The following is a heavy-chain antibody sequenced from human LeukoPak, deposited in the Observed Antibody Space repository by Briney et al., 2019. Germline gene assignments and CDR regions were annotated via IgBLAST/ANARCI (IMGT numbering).Heavy chain of an antibody. J-gene: IGHJ3*02. CDR2: IIPIFGTA. D-gene: IGHD4-17*01. V-gene: IGHV1-69*13. CDR1: GGTFSSYA. Sequence: SVKVSCKASGGTFSSYAISWVRQAPGQGLEWMGGIIPIFGTANYAQKFQGRVTITADESTSTAYMELSSLRSEDTAVYYCASPSNYGDYGLDAFDIWGQGTMVTVSS. CDR3: ASPSNYGDYGLDAFDI.